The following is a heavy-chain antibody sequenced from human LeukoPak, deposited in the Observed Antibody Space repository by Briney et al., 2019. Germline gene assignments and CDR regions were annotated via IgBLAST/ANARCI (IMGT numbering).Heavy chain of an antibody. CDR2: IYYSGST. J-gene: IGHJ4*02. CDR1: GGSISSYY. Sequence: PSETLSLTCTVSGGSISSYYWSWIRQPPGKGLEWIGYIYYSGSTNYNPSLRSRVTISVDTSKNQFSLKLSSVTAADTAVYYCARLGSQYPYYFDYWGQGILVTVSS. CDR3: ARLGSQYPYYFDY. V-gene: IGHV4-59*01. D-gene: IGHD7-27*01.